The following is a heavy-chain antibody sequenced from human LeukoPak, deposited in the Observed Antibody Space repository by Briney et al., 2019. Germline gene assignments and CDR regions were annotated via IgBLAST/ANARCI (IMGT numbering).Heavy chain of an antibody. V-gene: IGHV3-15*01. CDR3: TSSSSWVNYYYYYMDV. Sequence: GGSLRLSCAASGFTFSNAWMSWVRQAPGKGLEWVGRIKSKTDGGTTDYAAPVKGRFTISRDDSKNKLYLQMNSLKTEDTAVYYCTSSSSWVNYYYYYMDVWGKGTTVTVSS. CDR2: IKSKTDGGTT. J-gene: IGHJ6*03. D-gene: IGHD6-6*01. CDR1: GFTFSNAW.